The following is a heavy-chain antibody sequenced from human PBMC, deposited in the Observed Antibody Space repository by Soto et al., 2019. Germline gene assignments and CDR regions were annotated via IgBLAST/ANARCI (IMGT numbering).Heavy chain of an antibody. CDR2: IYYSGST. D-gene: IGHD6-13*01. V-gene: IGHV4-59*01. J-gene: IGHJ5*02. CDR3: ARGIAAAGIIFPWWFDP. CDR1: GGSISSYY. Sequence: PSETLSLTCTVSGGSISSYYWGWIRQPPGKGLEWIGYIYYSGSTNYNPSLKSRVTISVDTSKNQLSLKLSSVTAADTAVYYCARGIAAAGIIFPWWFDPWGQGTLVTVSS.